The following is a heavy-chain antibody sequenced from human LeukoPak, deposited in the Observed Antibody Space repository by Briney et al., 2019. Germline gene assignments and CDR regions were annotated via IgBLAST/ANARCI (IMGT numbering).Heavy chain of an antibody. CDR2: INPSGGST. CDR3: AYSSSWHENNWFDP. Sequence: ASVKVSCTASGYTFTSYYMHWVRQAPGQGLEWMGIINPSGGSTSYAQKFQGRVTMTGDTSTNTVYMELSSLRSEDAAVYYCAYSSSWHENNWFDPWGQGTLVTVSS. CDR1: GYTFTSYY. D-gene: IGHD6-13*01. V-gene: IGHV1-46*01. J-gene: IGHJ5*02.